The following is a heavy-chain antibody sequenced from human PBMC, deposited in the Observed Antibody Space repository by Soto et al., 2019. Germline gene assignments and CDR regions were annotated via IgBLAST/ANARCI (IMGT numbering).Heavy chain of an antibody. V-gene: IGHV1-18*01. Sequence: ASVKVSCKASGYTFTSYGISWVRQAPGQGLEWMGWISGYNGNTKSAQKLQGRVAMTTDTSTSTAYMELRSLRSDDTAVYYCARDLGGQIVDYWGQGTLVTVSS. J-gene: IGHJ4*02. D-gene: IGHD1-26*01. CDR3: ARDLGGQIVDY. CDR1: GYTFTSYG. CDR2: ISGYNGNT.